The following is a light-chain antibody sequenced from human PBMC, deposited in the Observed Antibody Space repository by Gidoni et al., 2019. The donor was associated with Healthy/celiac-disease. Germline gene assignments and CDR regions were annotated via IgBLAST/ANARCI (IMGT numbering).Light chain of an antibody. V-gene: IGLV3-19*01. CDR2: GKN. CDR3: NSRDSSGNHLV. J-gene: IGLJ2*01. CDR1: SLRSYY. Sequence: SSKLTQDPAVSVALGQTVRITCQGDSLRSYYASWYQQKPGQAPVLVIYGKNNRPSWIPDRFSGSSSGNTASLTITGAQAEDEADYYCNSRDSSGNHLVFGGGTKLTVL.